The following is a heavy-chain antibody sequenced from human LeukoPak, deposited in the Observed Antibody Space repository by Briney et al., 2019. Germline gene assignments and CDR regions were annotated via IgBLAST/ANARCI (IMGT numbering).Heavy chain of an antibody. CDR3: ASTQAARPGYFDY. CDR1: GFTFSDYY. D-gene: IGHD6-6*01. CDR2: INWNGGST. V-gene: IGHV3-20*04. J-gene: IGHJ4*02. Sequence: GGSLSLSCAASGFTFSDYYMSWVRQAPGKGLEWVSGINWNGGSTGYADSVKGRFTISRDNAKNSLYLQMNSLRAEDTALYYCASTQAARPGYFDYWGQGTLVTVSS.